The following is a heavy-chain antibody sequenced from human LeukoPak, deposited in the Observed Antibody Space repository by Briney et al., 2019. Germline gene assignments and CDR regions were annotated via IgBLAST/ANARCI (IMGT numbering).Heavy chain of an antibody. J-gene: IGHJ1*01. CDR2: IRYDGSNK. V-gene: IGHV3-30*02. CDR3: AKNDRAAGISSYFQH. D-gene: IGHD6-13*01. Sequence: PGGSLRLSCAASGFTFSSYGMHWVRQAPGKGLEWVAFIRYDGSNKYYADSVKGRFTISRDNSKNTLYLQMNSLRAEDTAVYYCAKNDRAAGISSYFQHWGQGTLVTVSS. CDR1: GFTFSSYG.